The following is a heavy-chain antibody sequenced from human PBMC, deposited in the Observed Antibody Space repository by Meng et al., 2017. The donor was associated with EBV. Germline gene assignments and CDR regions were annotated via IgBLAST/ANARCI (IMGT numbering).Heavy chain of an antibody. CDR2: FLPRLGAP. CDR1: GGPFRYYA. D-gene: IGHD3-10*01. J-gene: IGHJ4*02. V-gene: IGHV1-69*01. CDR3: ASESGRGYTPDY. Sequence: QGQFVVAAGGVERPGSSVKVSCKTSGGPFRYYAISWVRQAPGQGLEWLGGFLPRLGAPNYAQKFHGRVKITANESTSTHYMDLSSLRSEDTAIYYCASESGRGYTPDYWGQGTLVTVSS.